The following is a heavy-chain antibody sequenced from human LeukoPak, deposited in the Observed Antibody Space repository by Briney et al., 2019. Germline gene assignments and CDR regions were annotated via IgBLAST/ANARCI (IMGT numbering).Heavy chain of an antibody. D-gene: IGHD2-15*01. Sequence: ASVKVSCKASGYIFTVYYIHWVRQAPGQGLEWMGWISAYNGNTKYVQKLQGRVTMTTDSSTSTAYMELRSLTSDDTAVYYCARWYCGGGSCYSYYYGMDVWGQGTTVTVSS. V-gene: IGHV1-18*01. CDR2: ISAYNGNT. J-gene: IGHJ6*02. CDR3: ARWYCGGGSCYSYYYGMDV. CDR1: GYIFTVYY.